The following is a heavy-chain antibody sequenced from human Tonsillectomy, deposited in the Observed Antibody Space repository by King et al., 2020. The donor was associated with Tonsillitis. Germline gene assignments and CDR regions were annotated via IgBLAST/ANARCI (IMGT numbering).Heavy chain of an antibody. CDR1: GYSFTNYW. D-gene: IGHD4-23*01. CDR2: IDPSDSYT. CDR3: ARVYGANLAEAFDI. J-gene: IGHJ3*02. Sequence: VQLVESGAEVKKPGESLRISCTGSGYSFTNYWISWVRQMPGKGLEWMGRIDPSDSYTNYSPSCQGHVNISDDKSISTAYLQWSSLKASDTAMYYCARVYGANLAEAFDIWGQGTMVTVSS. V-gene: IGHV5-10-1*03.